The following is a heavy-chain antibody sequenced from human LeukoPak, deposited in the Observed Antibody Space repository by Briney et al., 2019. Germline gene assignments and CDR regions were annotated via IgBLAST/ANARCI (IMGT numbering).Heavy chain of an antibody. CDR1: GFNFGDYA. CDR2: ISWNSGII. D-gene: IGHD2-15*01. V-gene: IGHV3-9*01. CDR3: GKDGRCSGGSCYSTTWFDP. J-gene: IGHJ5*02. Sequence: GRSLRLSCVASGFNFGDYAMHWVRQPPGKGLEWVSSISWNSGIIGYADSVKGRFTISRDNAKNSLYLQMNSLRPEDTAFYYCGKDGRCSGGSCYSTTWFDPWGQGTLVTVSS.